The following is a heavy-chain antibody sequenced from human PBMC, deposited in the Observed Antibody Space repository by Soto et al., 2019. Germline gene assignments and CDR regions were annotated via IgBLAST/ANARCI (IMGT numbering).Heavy chain of an antibody. CDR1: GYTFASYG. CDR3: VREMVRGVGSDY. V-gene: IGHV1-18*01. CDR2: ISTYNGNT. Sequence: ASGKVSWKACGYTFASYGISWVRQAPGQGLEWMGWISTYNGNTKYAQKLQGRVNMTTDTSTSTAYMELRRLRSDDTDVFYFVREMVRGVGSDYWCQAILVSVS. D-gene: IGHD3-10*01. J-gene: IGHJ4*02.